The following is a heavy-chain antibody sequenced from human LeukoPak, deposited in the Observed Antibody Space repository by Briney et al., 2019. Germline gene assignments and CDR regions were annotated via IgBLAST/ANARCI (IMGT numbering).Heavy chain of an antibody. CDR2: ISSSGSLV. D-gene: IGHD4/OR15-4a*01. CDR3: ARDSLHNYGGTGYGYYFDY. V-gene: IGHV3-48*03. CDR1: EFDFNIYE. Sequence: GGSLRLSCAASEFDFNIYEMIWVRQAPGKEPEWISYISSSGSLVYYADSVKGRFTVSRDNAQKSLFLQMNGLRVEDTAMYYCARDSLHNYGGTGYGYYFDYWGQGTPVTVSS. J-gene: IGHJ4*02.